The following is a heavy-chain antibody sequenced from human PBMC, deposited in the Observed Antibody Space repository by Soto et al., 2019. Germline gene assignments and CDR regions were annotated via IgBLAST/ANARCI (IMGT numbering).Heavy chain of an antibody. J-gene: IGHJ5*02. V-gene: IGHV4-31*03. Sequence: SETLSLTCTVSGGPISGGGYYWSWIRQHPGKGLEWIGYIYYSGSTYYNPSLKSRVTISVDTSKNQFSLKLSSVTAADTAVYYCAREWEVKEGVDYSNYGAGGNWFDPWGQGTLVTVPQ. CDR1: GGPISGGGYY. CDR2: IYYSGST. CDR3: AREWEVKEGVDYSNYGAGGNWFDP. D-gene: IGHD4-4*01.